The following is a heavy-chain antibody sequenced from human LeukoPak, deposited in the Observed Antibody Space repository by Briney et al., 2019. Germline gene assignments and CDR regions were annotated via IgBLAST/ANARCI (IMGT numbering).Heavy chain of an antibody. CDR3: ARDSPYSDYLIGGAFNI. CDR1: GFTFSNYW. Sequence: GGSLRLSCAASGFTFSNYWMSWVRQAPGKGLEWASVIYSDGTTYYADSVKGRFTISRDNSKNTLYLQMDSLGAEDTAVYYCARDSPYSDYLIGGAFNIWGQGTMVTVSS. D-gene: IGHD4-11*01. CDR2: IYSDGTT. V-gene: IGHV3-53*01. J-gene: IGHJ3*02.